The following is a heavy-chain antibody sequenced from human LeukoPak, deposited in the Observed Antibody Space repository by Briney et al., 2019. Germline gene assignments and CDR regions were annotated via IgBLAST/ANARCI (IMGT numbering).Heavy chain of an antibody. CDR2: INPNSGGT. D-gene: IGHD3-22*01. CDR1: GYTFTGYY. Sequence: GASVKVSCKASGYTFTGYYMHWVRQAPGQGLEWMGWINPNSGGTNYAQKFQGWVTMTRDTSISTAYMELSRLRSDDTAVYYCAREGYDSSGYYAFDIWGQGTMVTVSS. J-gene: IGHJ3*02. CDR3: AREGYDSSGYYAFDI. V-gene: IGHV1-2*04.